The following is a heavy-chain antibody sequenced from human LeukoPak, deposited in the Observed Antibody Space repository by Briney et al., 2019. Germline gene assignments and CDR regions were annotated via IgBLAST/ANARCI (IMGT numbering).Heavy chain of an antibody. D-gene: IGHD6-19*01. J-gene: IGHJ4*02. V-gene: IGHV3-7*05. CDR1: GFTFSSYW. CDR2: IKQDGSEK. CDR3: ARDSGGWYSMMLDY. Sequence: EGSLRLSCAASGFTFSSYWMSWVRQAPGKGLEWVANIKQDGSEKYYVDSVKGRFTISRDNAKNSLYLQMNSLRAEDTAVYYCARDSGGWYSMMLDYWGQGTLVTVSS.